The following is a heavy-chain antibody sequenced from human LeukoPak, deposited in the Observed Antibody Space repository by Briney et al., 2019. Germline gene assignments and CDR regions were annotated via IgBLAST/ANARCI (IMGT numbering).Heavy chain of an antibody. V-gene: IGHV4-39*01. CDR3: ARRRYCDILTGYYLYYFDY. Sequence: PSETLSLTCTSAGGSTTSSSSYGGWIRQPPGKGLEWIGSINYGGSTNYNPSLKGRVTISVDTSKNQFSLKLSSVTAADSAVYYCARRRYCDILTGYYLYYFDYWGQGPLVTVSS. CDR1: GGSTTSSSSY. J-gene: IGHJ4*02. CDR2: INYGGST. D-gene: IGHD3-9*01.